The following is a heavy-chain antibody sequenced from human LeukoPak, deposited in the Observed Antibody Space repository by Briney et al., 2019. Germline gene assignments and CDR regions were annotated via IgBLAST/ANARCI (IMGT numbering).Heavy chain of an antibody. V-gene: IGHV4-30-2*01. Sequence: SETLSLTCTVSGGSISSGGYYWSWIRQPPGKGRGWIGYIHHSGSTYYSPSFKSRVTMSVDRSKNQVSLRLSSVTVADTAVYYCTRGRDTYMDVWGRGTTVTVSS. J-gene: IGHJ6*03. CDR1: GGSISSGGYY. CDR2: IHHSGST. CDR3: TRGRDTYMDV.